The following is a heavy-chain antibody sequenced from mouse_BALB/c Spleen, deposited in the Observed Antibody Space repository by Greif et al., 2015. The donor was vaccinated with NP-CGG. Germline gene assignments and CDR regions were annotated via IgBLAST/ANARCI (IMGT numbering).Heavy chain of an antibody. CDR1: GYNFTSYC. Sequence: VQLQQSGAELVKPGTSVKLSCKSSGYNFTSYCINWVKLMPGQGLEWIGDVYPGSGSTNYNEKFKSKATLTVDTSSSTAYMQLSSLASEDSALYYCAVWYYAMDYWGQGTSGTVSS. V-gene: IGHV1-55*01. D-gene: IGHD2-10*02. J-gene: IGHJ4*01. CDR3: AVWYYAMDY. CDR2: VYPGSGST.